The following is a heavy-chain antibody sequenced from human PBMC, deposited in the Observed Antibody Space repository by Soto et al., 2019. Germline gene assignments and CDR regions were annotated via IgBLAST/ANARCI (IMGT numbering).Heavy chain of an antibody. CDR1: GDSVSSNSAA. CDR2: TYYRSKWYN. CDR3: ARDGLTGTTSALNWFHX. V-gene: IGHV6-1*01. Sequence: SQTLSLTCAISGDSVSSNSAAWNWIRQSPSRGLEWVGSTYYRSKWYNDYAVSLKSRITINPDTSKNQFSLQLNSVTPEDTAVYYCARDGLTGTTSALNWFHXWGQGTLLTVSX. J-gene: IGHJ5*02. D-gene: IGHD1-7*01.